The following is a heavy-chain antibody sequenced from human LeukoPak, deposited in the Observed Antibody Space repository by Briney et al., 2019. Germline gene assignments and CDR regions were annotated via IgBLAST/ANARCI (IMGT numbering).Heavy chain of an antibody. V-gene: IGHV3-30-3*01. Sequence: GRSLRLSCAASGFTFSSYAMHWVRQAPGKGLEWVAVISYDGSNKYYADSVKGRFTISRDYSKNTLYLQMNSLRAEDTAVYYCAKDWYYGDYPNLDYWGQGTLVTVSS. CDR2: ISYDGSNK. CDR3: AKDWYYGDYPNLDY. J-gene: IGHJ4*02. D-gene: IGHD4-17*01. CDR1: GFTFSSYA.